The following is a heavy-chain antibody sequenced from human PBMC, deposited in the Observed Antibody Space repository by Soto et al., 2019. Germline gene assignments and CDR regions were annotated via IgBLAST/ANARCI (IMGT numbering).Heavy chain of an antibody. D-gene: IGHD3-9*01. CDR2: INHSGST. V-gene: IGHV4-34*01. J-gene: IGHJ4*02. CDR1: GGSFSGYY. CDR3: ARAPFDILTGYPLDY. Sequence: PSETLSLTCAVHGGSFSGYYWSWIRQPPGKGLEWIGEINHSGSTNYNPSLKSRVTISVDTSKNQFSLKLSSVTAADTAVYYCARAPFDILTGYPLDYWGQGTLVTVSS.